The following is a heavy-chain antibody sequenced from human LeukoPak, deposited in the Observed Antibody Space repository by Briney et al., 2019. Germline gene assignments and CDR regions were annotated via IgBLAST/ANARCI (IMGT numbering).Heavy chain of an antibody. Sequence: SQTLSLTCAISGDSVSSNSAAWNWIRQSPSRGLEWLGRTYYRSKWYNDYAVSVKSRITINPDTSKNQFSLQLNSVTPEDTAVYYYAREEYLELERPGGIFDYYYGMDVWGQGTTVTVSS. CDR2: TYYRSKWYN. CDR1: GDSVSSNSAA. CDR3: AREEYLELERPGGIFDYYYGMDV. J-gene: IGHJ6*02. D-gene: IGHD1-1*01. V-gene: IGHV6-1*01.